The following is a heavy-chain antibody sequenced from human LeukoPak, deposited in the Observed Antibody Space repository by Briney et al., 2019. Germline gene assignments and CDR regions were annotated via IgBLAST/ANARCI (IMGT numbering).Heavy chain of an antibody. CDR3: ARGDYGGNSLDY. CDR2: IYYSGST. J-gene: IGHJ4*02. V-gene: IGHV4-59*01. CDR1: GGSISSYY. Sequence: SETLSLTCTVSGGSISSYYWSWIRQPPGKGLEWIGYIYYSGSTSYNPSLKSRVTISVDTSKNQFSLKLSSVTAADTAVYYCARGDYGGNSLDYWGQGTLVTVSS. D-gene: IGHD4-23*01.